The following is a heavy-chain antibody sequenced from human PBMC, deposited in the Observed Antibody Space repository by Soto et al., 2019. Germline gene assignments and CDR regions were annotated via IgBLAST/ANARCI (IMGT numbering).Heavy chain of an antibody. Sequence: SETLSLTCTVSGGSISSGGYYWSWIRQHPGKGLEWIGYIYYSGSTYYNPSLKSRVTISVDTSKNQFSLKLSSVTAADTAVYYCAREIVVVTAGAFDIWGQGTMVTVSS. D-gene: IGHD2-21*02. J-gene: IGHJ3*02. V-gene: IGHV4-31*03. CDR1: GGSISSGGYY. CDR3: AREIVVVTAGAFDI. CDR2: IYYSGST.